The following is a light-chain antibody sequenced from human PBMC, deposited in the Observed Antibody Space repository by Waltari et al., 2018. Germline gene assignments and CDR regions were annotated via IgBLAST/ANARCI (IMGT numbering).Light chain of an antibody. J-gene: IGLJ2*01. CDR1: SSDVGGYNY. V-gene: IGLV2-14*01. CDR3: SSYTSSSTPHVV. CDR2: EVS. Sequence: QSALTQPASVSGSPGQSITISCTGTSSDVGGYNYVYWYQQHPGKAPKLMIYEVSNLPSGVSNRFSVSKSGNTASLTVSGLQAEDEADYYCSSYTSSSTPHVVFGGGTKLTVL.